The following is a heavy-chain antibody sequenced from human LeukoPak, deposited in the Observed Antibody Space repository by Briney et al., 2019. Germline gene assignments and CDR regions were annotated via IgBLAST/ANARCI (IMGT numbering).Heavy chain of an antibody. CDR3: ARIRNYYDSSGQGLGFDY. CDR1: GYTFTSYG. D-gene: IGHD3-22*01. Sequence: ASVKVSCKASGYTFTSYGISRVRQAPGQGLEWMGWISAYNGNTNYAQKLQGRVTMTTDTSTSTAYMELRSLRSDDTAVYYCARIRNYYDSSGQGLGFDYWGQGTLVTVSS. CDR2: ISAYNGNT. V-gene: IGHV1-18*01. J-gene: IGHJ4*02.